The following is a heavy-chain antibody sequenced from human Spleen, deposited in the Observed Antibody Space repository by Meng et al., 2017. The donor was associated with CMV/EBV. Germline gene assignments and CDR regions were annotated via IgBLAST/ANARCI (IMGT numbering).Heavy chain of an antibody. CDR1: GGSFSCYY. J-gene: IGHJ5*02. CDR2: INHSGST. D-gene: IGHD6-6*01. CDR3: ARGPGWRAARAVWFDP. Sequence: QLQLQTWGAGLLKPSETLSLTWAVYGGSFSCYYWSWIRQPPGKGLEWIGEINHSGSTNYNPSLKSRVTISVDTSKNQFSLKLSSVTAADTAVYYCARGPGWRAARAVWFDPWGQGTLVTVSS. V-gene: IGHV4-34*01.